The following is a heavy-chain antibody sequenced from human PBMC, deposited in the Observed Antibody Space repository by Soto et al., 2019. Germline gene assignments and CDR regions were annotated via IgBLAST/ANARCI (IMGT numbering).Heavy chain of an antibody. D-gene: IGHD2-15*01. V-gene: IGHV4-59*08. CDR3: VQSGGHGSNYFVY. J-gene: IGHJ4*02. Sequence: SETLSLTCTVSGGSISQLYWSWIRQPPGKGLEWIGYIYSSGSTNYNPSLMSRVAMAADTPKNQLTLNLTSVTAADTVVYYCVQSGGHGSNYFVYWGQGILVILSS. CDR1: GGSISQLY. CDR2: IYSSGST.